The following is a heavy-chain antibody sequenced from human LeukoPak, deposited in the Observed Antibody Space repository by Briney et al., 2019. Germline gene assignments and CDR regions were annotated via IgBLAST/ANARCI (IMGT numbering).Heavy chain of an antibody. V-gene: IGHV3-23*01. CDR3: AKDGPSIAVAGTSGLDY. CDR2: ISKSGDST. CDR1: GFSFSSYA. Sequence: GGSLRLSCAASGFSFSSYAMSWVRQAPGKGLEWVSAISKSGDSTFYADSVKGRFTISRDNSKNTLYLQMNSLRAEDTAVYYCAKDGPSIAVAGTSGLDYWGQGTLVTVSS. J-gene: IGHJ4*02. D-gene: IGHD6-19*01.